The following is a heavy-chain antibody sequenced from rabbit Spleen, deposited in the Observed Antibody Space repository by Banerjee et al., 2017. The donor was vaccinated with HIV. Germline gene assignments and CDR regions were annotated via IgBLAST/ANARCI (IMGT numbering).Heavy chain of an antibody. CDR3: ARSSYAAYNYYFNL. Sequence: QEQLVESGGGLVQPEGSLILTCKASGFDFSDGHVISWVRQAPGKGLEWIACIYAGSSGSIYYASWAKGRFTISKTSSTTVTLQMTSLTAADTATYFCARSSYAAYNYYFNLWGPGTLVTVS. D-gene: IGHD7-1*01. CDR1: GFDFSDGHV. CDR2: IYAGSSGSI. J-gene: IGHJ4*01. V-gene: IGHV1S45*01.